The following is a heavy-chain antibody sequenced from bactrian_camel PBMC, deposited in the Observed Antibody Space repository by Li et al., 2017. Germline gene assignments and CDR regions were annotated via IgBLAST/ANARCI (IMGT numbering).Heavy chain of an antibody. CDR3: TAGRLEFGGMSDIPCSNVY. V-gene: IGHV3S26*01. CDR1: GYTAGRHC. CDR2: LDSDGRT. D-gene: IGHD6*01. Sequence: HVQLVKSGGGSVRTGGSLRLSCAASGYTAGRHCMAWFRQALGKEHEGFAALDSDGRTTYADSVKGRFTISHDNAKNTLYPQMNNLLPEDTGMYYCTAGRLEFGGMSDIPCSNVYWGQGTQVTVS. J-gene: IGHJ4*01.